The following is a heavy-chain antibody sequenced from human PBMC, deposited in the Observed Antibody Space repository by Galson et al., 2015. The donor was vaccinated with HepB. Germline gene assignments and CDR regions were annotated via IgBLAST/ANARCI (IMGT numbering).Heavy chain of an antibody. J-gene: IGHJ6*02. Sequence: SLRLSCAASGFSVSDNYINWVRQAPGKGLEWVSVIYSGGSTYFADSVKGRFTISRDKSKNTLYLQMTGLRAEDTAVYYCARDRILSTDFLTYHYGMDVWGQGTTVTVSS. CDR1: GFSVSDNY. CDR2: IYSGGST. V-gene: IGHV3-53*01. CDR3: ARDRILSTDFLTYHYGMDV. D-gene: IGHD2-21*01.